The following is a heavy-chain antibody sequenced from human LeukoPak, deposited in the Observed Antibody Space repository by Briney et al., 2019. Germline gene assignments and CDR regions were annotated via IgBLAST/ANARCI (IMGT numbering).Heavy chain of an antibody. D-gene: IGHD2-2*02. J-gene: IGHJ4*02. CDR1: GGSFSGYY. Sequence: SETLSLTCAVYGGSFSGYYWSWIRQPPGKGLEWIGEINHSGSTNYNPSLKSRVTISVDTSKNQFSLKLSSVTAADTAVYYCASRGYCSSTSCYRFDYWSQGTLVTVSS. CDR2: INHSGST. CDR3: ASRGYCSSTSCYRFDY. V-gene: IGHV4-34*01.